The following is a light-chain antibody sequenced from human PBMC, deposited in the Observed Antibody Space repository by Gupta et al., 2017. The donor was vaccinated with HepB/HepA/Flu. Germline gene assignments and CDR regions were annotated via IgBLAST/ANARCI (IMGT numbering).Light chain of an antibody. CDR2: DNN. Sequence: QSVLTQPPSVSAAPGQKVTISCPGSSSNIGIHYVSWYQQLPGTAPKLLIFDNNKLPSGIPDRFSGSTSGTSATLDITGLQTGDEADYYCGTWDSTSWVFGGGTKVTVL. CDR3: GTWDSTSWV. V-gene: IGLV1-51*01. CDR1: SSNIGIHY. J-gene: IGLJ3*02.